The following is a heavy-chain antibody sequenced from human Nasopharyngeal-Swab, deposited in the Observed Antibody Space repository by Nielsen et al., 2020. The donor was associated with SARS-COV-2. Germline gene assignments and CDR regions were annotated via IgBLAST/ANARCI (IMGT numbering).Heavy chain of an antibody. CDR2: ISYDGSNK. CDR3: ARAPGDGMDV. D-gene: IGHD7-27*01. CDR1: GFTFCSYA. Sequence: GESLKISCAASGFTFCSYAMHWVRQAPGKGLEWVAVISYDGSNKYYADSVKGRFTISRDNSKNTLYLQMNSLRAEDTAVYYCARAPGDGMDVWGQGTTVTVSS. V-gene: IGHV3-30-3*01. J-gene: IGHJ6*02.